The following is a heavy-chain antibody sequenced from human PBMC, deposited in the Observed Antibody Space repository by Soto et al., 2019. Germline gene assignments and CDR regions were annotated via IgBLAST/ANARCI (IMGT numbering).Heavy chain of an antibody. CDR2: IYYSGST. V-gene: IGHV4-59*08. J-gene: IGHJ6*03. CDR1: GGSISSYY. CDR3: ARQSVGNYYYYYMDV. Sequence: QVQLQESGPGLVKPSETLSLTCTVSGGSISSYYWSWIRQPPGKGLEWIGYIYYSGSTNYNPSLKSRVTISVDTSKNQFSLKLSSVTDADTAVYYCARQSVGNYYYYYMDVWGKGTTVTVSS. D-gene: IGHD3-10*01.